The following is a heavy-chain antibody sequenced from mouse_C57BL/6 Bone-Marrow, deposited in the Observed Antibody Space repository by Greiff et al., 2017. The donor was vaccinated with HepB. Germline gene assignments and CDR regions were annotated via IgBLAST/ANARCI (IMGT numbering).Heavy chain of an antibody. CDR3: ARDGYTGFAY. CDR1: GYTFTDYN. V-gene: IGHV1-18*01. J-gene: IGHJ3*01. CDR2: INPNNGGT. Sequence: EVKVVESGPELVKPGASVRIPCKASGYTFTDYNMDWVKQSHGKSLEWIGDINPNNGGTIYNQKFKGKATLTVDKSSSTAYMELRSLTSEDTAVYYCARDGYTGFAYWGQGTLVTVSA. D-gene: IGHD2-3*01.